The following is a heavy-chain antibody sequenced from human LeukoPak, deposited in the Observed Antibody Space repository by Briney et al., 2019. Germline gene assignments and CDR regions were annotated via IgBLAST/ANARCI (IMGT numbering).Heavy chain of an antibody. CDR2: IRYDGSNK. Sequence: PGGSLRLSCAASGFTFSIYGMHWVRQAPGKGLEWVTFIRYDGSNKYYADSVKGRFTTSRDNSKNTLYLQTNSLRVEDTAVYYCAKDLCSSSSCYVDYWGQGTLVTVSS. J-gene: IGHJ4*02. V-gene: IGHV3-30*02. D-gene: IGHD2-2*01. CDR1: GFTFSIYG. CDR3: AKDLCSSSSCYVDY.